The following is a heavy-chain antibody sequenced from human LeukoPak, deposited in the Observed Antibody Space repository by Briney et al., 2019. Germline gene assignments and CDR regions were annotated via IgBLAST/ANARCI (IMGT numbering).Heavy chain of an antibody. CDR3: ARAVDYRNYFDY. J-gene: IGHJ4*02. Sequence: SETLSLTCTVSGDSMTRGGYYWSWVRQHPGKGLEWVGFIYHSGTTFYNPSLESRATISVDTSQNQFSLKLTSVTAADTAVYYCARAVDYRNYFDYWVQGTLVTVSS. D-gene: IGHD4-11*01. V-gene: IGHV4-31*03. CDR2: IYHSGTT. CDR1: GDSMTRGGYY.